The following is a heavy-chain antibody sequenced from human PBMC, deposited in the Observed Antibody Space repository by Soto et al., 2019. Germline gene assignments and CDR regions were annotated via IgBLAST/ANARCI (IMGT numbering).Heavy chain of an antibody. V-gene: IGHV4-59*01. CDR1: GGSISSYS. D-gene: IGHD7-27*01. CDR2: IDYSGRT. Sequence: SETLSLTCTVSGGSISSYSWTWIRQPPGEGLEWIGYIDYSGRTNYSPSLQSRVTISVDTSKNQFSLRLSPVTAADTAMDYCARVGKNSDYYYYYMDVWGKGTTVTV. CDR3: ARVGKNSDYYYYYMDV. J-gene: IGHJ6*03.